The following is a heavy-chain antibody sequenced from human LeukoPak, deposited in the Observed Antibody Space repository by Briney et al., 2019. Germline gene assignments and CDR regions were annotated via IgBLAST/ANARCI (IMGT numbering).Heavy chain of an antibody. V-gene: IGHV4-4*09. CDR1: GGSISGYY. D-gene: IGHD1-26*01. Sequence: SETLSLTCTVSGGSISGYYWSWIRQPPGQGLEWIAYIHSNGYTNYNPSLKGRVTISVDTSKNQFSLKVTSVTAAGTAMYYCTKREGPMSGSYDYFDPWGQGTLVTVS. CDR3: TKREGPMSGSYDYFDP. J-gene: IGHJ5*02. CDR2: IHSNGYT.